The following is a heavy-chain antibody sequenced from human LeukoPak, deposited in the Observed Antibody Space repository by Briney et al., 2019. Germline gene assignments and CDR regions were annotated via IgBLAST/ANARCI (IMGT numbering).Heavy chain of an antibody. CDR1: GGSISSSSYY. J-gene: IGHJ4*02. Sequence: PSETLSLTCTVSGGSISSSSYYWGWIRQPPGKGLEWIGSIYYSGSTYYNPSLKSRVTISVDTSKNQFSLKLSSVTAADTAVYYCARSGNTFGWLRSNGFDYWGQGTLVTVSS. CDR2: IYYSGST. D-gene: IGHD5-12*01. CDR3: ARSGNTFGWLRSNGFDY. V-gene: IGHV4-39*01.